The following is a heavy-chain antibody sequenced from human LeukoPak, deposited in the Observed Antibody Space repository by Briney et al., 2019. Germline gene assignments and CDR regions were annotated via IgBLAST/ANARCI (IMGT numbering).Heavy chain of an antibody. J-gene: IGHJ6*03. CDR1: GGSISSGSYY. CDR3: ARGGFLEWLRGSYYYYYYMDV. D-gene: IGHD3-3*01. V-gene: IGHV4-61*02. Sequence: SETLSLTCTVSGGSISSGSYYWSWIRQPAGKGLEWIWRIYTSGSTNYNPSLKSRVTISVDTSKNQFPLKLSSVTAADTAVYYCARGGFLEWLRGSYYYYYYMDVWGKGTTVTVSS. CDR2: IYTSGST.